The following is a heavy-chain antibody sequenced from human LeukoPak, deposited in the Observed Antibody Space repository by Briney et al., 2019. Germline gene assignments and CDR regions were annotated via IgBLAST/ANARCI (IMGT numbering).Heavy chain of an antibody. Sequence: PGGSLRLSCAASGFTFSSFEMNWVRQAPGRGLEWLSHISTSGSTKYYANSVKGRFTISRDNAENSVYLQMNSLRAEDTAVYYCAKDRHWGQGTLVTVSS. CDR1: GFTFSSFE. CDR2: ISTSGSTK. J-gene: IGHJ4*02. CDR3: AKDRH. V-gene: IGHV3-48*03.